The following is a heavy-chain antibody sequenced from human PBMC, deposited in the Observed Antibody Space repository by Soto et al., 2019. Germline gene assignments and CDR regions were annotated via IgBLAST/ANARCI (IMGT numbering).Heavy chain of an antibody. CDR2: IYSGGST. Sequence: EVQLVESGGGLIQPGGSLRLSCAASGFTVSSNYMSWVRQAPGKGLEWVSVIYSGGSTYYADSVKGRFTISRDNTKNTMYLQMNSMRAEDTAVYYCARVGYAVPTGGAFDIWGQGTMVTVSS. D-gene: IGHD4-17*01. CDR1: GFTVSSNY. V-gene: IGHV3-53*01. CDR3: ARVGYAVPTGGAFDI. J-gene: IGHJ3*02.